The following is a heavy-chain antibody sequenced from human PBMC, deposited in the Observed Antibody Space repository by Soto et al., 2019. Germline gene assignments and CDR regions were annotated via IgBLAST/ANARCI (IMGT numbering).Heavy chain of an antibody. CDR2: ISSSTSYV. D-gene: IGHD2-2*01. V-gene: IGHV3-21*06. J-gene: IGHJ5*01. CDR3: ARDPSEGRVGNWFES. CDR1: GFTFSRYG. Sequence: EVQLVESGGGLVKPGGSLRLSCAASGFTFSRYGMNWLRQAPGKGLEWVASISSSTSYVYYADSVKGRFSTSRDNAKNILYPEMYALRTEDTAVYYCARDPSEGRVGNWFESWGQGTLVTVSS.